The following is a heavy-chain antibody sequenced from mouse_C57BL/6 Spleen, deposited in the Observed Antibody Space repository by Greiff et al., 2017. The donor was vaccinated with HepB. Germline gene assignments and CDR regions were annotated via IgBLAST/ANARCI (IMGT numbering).Heavy chain of an antibody. CDR3: ARKWATDYAMDY. D-gene: IGHD3-1*01. J-gene: IGHJ4*01. Sequence: EVKVVESGGGLVKPGGSLKLSCAASGFTFSSYTMSWVRQTPEKRLEWVATISGGGGNTYYPDSVKGRFTISRDNAKNTLYLQMSSLRSEDTALYYCARKWATDYAMDYWGQGTSVTVSS. CDR1: GFTFSSYT. V-gene: IGHV5-9*01. CDR2: ISGGGGNT.